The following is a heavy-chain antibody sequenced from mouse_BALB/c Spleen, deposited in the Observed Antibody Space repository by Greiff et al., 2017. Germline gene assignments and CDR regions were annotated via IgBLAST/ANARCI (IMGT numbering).Heavy chain of an antibody. J-gene: IGHJ2*01. V-gene: IGHV1-69*01. CDR1: GYTFTDYW. CDR3: ARGGYRYDLDY. D-gene: IGHD2-14*01. CDR2: IDTSDSYT. Sequence: QVQLQQPGAELVMPGASVKMSCKASGYTFTDYWMHWVKQRPGQGLEWIGAIDTSDSYTSYNQKFKGKATLTVDESSSTAYMQLSSLTSEDSAVYYCARGGYRYDLDYWGQGTTLTVSS.